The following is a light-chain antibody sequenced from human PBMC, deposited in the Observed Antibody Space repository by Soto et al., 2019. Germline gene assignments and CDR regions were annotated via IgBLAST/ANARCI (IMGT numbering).Light chain of an antibody. V-gene: IGKV3-15*01. CDR2: GAS. Sequence: SPATLSVSPGERATLSCRASQSVSSNLAWYQQKPGQAPRLLIYGASTRATGIPARLSGSGSGTEFTLTISSLQSEDFAVYYCQQRSNWPLTFGGGTKVDIK. J-gene: IGKJ4*01. CDR1: QSVSSN. CDR3: QQRSNWPLT.